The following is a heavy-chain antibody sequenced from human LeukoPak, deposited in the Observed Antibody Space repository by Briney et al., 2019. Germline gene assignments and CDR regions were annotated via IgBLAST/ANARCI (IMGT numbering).Heavy chain of an antibody. J-gene: IGHJ4*02. Sequence: PGGSLRLSCAASGFTFDKYAMSWVRQAPGKGLEWVSSVGAGGGAPYYSDSVKGRSSISRDNSKSTLYLQMTGLTDEDTAIYYCATDPYSRGWSGGDYFDQWGRGTLVTVSS. D-gene: IGHD6-19*01. CDR3: ATDPYSRGWSGGDYFDQ. CDR1: GFTFDKYA. CDR2: VGAGGGAP. V-gene: IGHV3-23*01.